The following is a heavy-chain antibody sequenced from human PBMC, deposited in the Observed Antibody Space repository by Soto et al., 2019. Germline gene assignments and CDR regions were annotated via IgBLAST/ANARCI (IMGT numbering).Heavy chain of an antibody. CDR2: IIPIFGTA. CDR1: GGTFSSYA. D-gene: IGHD4-17*01. J-gene: IGHJ4*02. CDR3: ARDRGQGLNGDYAPFDY. Sequence: QVQLVQSGAEVKKPGSSVKVSCKASGGTFSSYAISWVRQAPGQGLEWMGGIIPIFGTANYAQKFQGRVTITADESTSTAYMELSSLRSEDPAVYYCARDRGQGLNGDYAPFDYWGQGTLVTVSS. V-gene: IGHV1-69*01.